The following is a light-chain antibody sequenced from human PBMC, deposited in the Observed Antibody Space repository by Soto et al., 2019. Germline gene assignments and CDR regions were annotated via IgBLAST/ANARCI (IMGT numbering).Light chain of an antibody. CDR2: AAS. V-gene: IGKV1-39*01. CDR3: QQNYNTPFT. Sequence: DIQMTQSPSSLSASVGDRVTVTCRASQSISSYLNWYQQKPEKAPKLLIYAASNLQSGVPSRFSGSGSGTDFTLTISSLQPEDFATYYCQQNYNTPFTFGPGTKVDV. J-gene: IGKJ3*01. CDR1: QSISSY.